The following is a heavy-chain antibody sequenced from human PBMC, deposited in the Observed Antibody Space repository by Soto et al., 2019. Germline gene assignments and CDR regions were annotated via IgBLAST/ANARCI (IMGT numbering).Heavy chain of an antibody. V-gene: IGHV4-59*08. D-gene: IGHD3-10*01. J-gene: IGHJ5*02. CDR1: GGSISSYY. Sequence: PSETLSLTCTVSGGSISSYYWSWIRQPPGKGLEWIGYIYYSGSTNYNPSLKSRVTISVDTSKNQFSLKLSSVTAADTAVYYCARQLWFGELHSMFDPWGQGTLVTVSS. CDR2: IYYSGST. CDR3: ARQLWFGELHSMFDP.